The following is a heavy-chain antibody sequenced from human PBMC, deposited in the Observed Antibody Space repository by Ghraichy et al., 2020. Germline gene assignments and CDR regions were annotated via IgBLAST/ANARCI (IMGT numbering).Heavy chain of an antibody. CDR3: ARDFNSFGLDY. V-gene: IGHV3-33*01. D-gene: IGHD5-18*01. J-gene: IGHJ4*02. CDR2: IWYDGSNK. Sequence: GESLNISCAASGFTFSTYGMHWVRQAPGKGLEWVAVIWYDGSNKYYADSVKGRFTISRDNSRNTLYRQMNSLRAEDTAVYLCARDFNSFGLDYWGQGTLVTVSS. CDR1: GFTFSTYG.